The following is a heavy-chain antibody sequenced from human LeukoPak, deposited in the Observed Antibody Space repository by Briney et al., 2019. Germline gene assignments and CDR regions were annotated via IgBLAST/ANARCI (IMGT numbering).Heavy chain of an antibody. V-gene: IGHV3-23*01. D-gene: IGHD3-9*01. CDR3: AKDLHLLRYFDFGMDV. J-gene: IGHJ6*02. CDR1: GFTFSSYA. CDR2: ISGSGGST. Sequence: RGSLRLSCAASGFTFSSYAMSWVRQAPGKGLEWVSAISGSGGSTYYADSVKGRFTISRDNSKNTLYLQMNSLRAEDTAVYYCAKDLHLLRYFDFGMDVWGQGTTVTVSS.